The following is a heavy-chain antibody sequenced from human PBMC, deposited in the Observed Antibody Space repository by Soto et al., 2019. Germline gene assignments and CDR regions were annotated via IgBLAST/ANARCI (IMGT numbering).Heavy chain of an antibody. CDR1: GFTFSSYA. CDR3: AHYSSTSSFDY. Sequence: GGSLRLSCAASGFTFSSYAMSWVRQAPGKGLEWVSGISGSGDSTYYADSVKSRLTITKDTSKNQVVLTMTNMDPVDTATYYCAHYSSTSSFDYWGQGTLVTVSS. CDR2: ISGSGDST. D-gene: IGHD6-13*01. V-gene: IGHV3-23*01. J-gene: IGHJ4*02.